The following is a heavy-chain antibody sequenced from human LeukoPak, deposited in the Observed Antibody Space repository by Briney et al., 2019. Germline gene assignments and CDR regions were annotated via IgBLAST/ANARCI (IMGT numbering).Heavy chain of an antibody. J-gene: IGHJ4*02. CDR1: GFTFNSYW. V-gene: IGHV3-7*01. D-gene: IGHD3-10*01. CDR2: INQDGSEK. CDR3: ARQLGGSGSY. Sequence: GGSLRLSCAASGFTFNSYWMSWVRQAPGKGLEWVANINQDGSEKYYVDAVKGRFTISRDNAKNSGYLQMSSLRAEDTAVYYCARQLGGSGSYWGQGTLVTVSS.